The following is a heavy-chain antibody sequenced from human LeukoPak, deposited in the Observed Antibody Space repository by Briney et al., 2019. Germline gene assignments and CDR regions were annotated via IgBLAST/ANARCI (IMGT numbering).Heavy chain of an antibody. CDR3: ARMPFHYYDSSGYHGPFDY. V-gene: IGHV1-2*02. J-gene: IGHJ4*02. D-gene: IGHD3-22*01. Sequence: ASVKVSCKASGYTFTGYYMHWVRQAPGQGLEWMGWINPNSGGTNYAQKFQGRVTMTRDTSISTAYMELSRLRSDDTAVYYCARMPFHYYDSSGYHGPFDYWGQGTLVTVSS. CDR2: INPNSGGT. CDR1: GYTFTGYY.